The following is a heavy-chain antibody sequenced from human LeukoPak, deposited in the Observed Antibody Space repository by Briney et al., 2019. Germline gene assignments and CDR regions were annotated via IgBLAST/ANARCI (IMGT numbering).Heavy chain of an antibody. Sequence: GESLKISCKGSGYRFITYWIGWVRQMPGKGLEWMGIIHPGDSDTRYSPSFQGQVTISADKSISTAYLQWSSLKASDTAIYYCATTNGGNRYYFDYWGQGTLVTVSS. J-gene: IGHJ4*02. D-gene: IGHD4-23*01. CDR2: IHPGDSDT. CDR3: ATTNGGNRYYFDY. CDR1: GYRFITYW. V-gene: IGHV5-51*01.